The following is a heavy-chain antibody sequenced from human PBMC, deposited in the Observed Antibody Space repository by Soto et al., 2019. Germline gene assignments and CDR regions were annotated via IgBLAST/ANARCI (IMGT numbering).Heavy chain of an antibody. CDR1: SDSISSGYY. CDR2: IFHSGTP. V-gene: IGHV4-38-2*01. CDR3: ARSGSRSCSALPSYDY. Sequence: SETLSLTFAVSSDSISSGYYCDWIRQPPGKGLEWIGSIFHSGTPYYNPSLKSRLTLSMDTSKTQFSLKLTSVTAADTAVYYCARSGSRSCSALPSYDYWGRGILVTVSS. D-gene: IGHD2-15*01. J-gene: IGHJ4*02.